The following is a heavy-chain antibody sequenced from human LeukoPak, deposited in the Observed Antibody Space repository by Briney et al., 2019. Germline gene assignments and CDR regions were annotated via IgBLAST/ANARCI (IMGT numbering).Heavy chain of an antibody. V-gene: IGHV3-30-3*01. D-gene: IGHD1-1*01. CDR3: ARPATNDGRSYYFDY. Sequence: GGSLRLSCAASGFTFSSYAMHWVRQAPGKGLEWVAVISYDGSNKYYADSVKGRFTISRDNSKNTLYLQMNSLRAEDTAVYYCARPATNDGRSYYFDYWGQGTLVTVSS. J-gene: IGHJ4*02. CDR2: ISYDGSNK. CDR1: GFTFSSYA.